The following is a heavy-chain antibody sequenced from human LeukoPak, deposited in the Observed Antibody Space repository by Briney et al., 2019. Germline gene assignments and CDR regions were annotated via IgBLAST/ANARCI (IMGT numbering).Heavy chain of an antibody. Sequence: GGSLRLSCATSGFTFSNAWMNWVRQAPRKGLEWVGRIRSNSDGGTIDYAAPVKGRFTLSRDDSKTTLYLQMNSLQTEDTAVYCCATDFYDSTWGQGTLVTVSS. CDR1: GFTFSNAW. CDR2: IRSNSDGGTI. D-gene: IGHD3-22*01. J-gene: IGHJ5*02. V-gene: IGHV3-15*07. CDR3: ATDFYDST.